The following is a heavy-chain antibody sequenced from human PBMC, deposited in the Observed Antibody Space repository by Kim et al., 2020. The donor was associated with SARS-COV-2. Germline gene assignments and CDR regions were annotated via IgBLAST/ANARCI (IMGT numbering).Heavy chain of an antibody. D-gene: IGHD3-3*01. V-gene: IGHV1-2*06. Sequence: ASVKVSCKASGYTFTGYYMHWVRQAPGQGLEWMGRINPNSGGTNYAQKFQGRVTMTRDTSISTAYMELSRLRSDDTAVYYCARGITIFGVTNWYFDLWGRGTLVTVSS. CDR2: INPNSGGT. CDR3: ARGITIFGVTNWYFDL. J-gene: IGHJ2*01. CDR1: GYTFTGYY.